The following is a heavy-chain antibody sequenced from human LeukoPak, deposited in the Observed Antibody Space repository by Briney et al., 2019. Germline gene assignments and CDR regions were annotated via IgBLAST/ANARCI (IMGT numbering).Heavy chain of an antibody. CDR3: AKEATMVRGVTAPYDY. CDR1: GFTFSSYG. D-gene: IGHD3-10*01. Sequence: GGTLRLSCAASGFTFSSYGMSWVRQAPGKGLEWVSAISGSGGSTYYADSVKGRFTISRDNSKNTLYLQMNSLRAEDTAVYCCAKEATMVRGVTAPYDYWGQGTLVTVSS. CDR2: ISGSGGST. J-gene: IGHJ4*02. V-gene: IGHV3-23*01.